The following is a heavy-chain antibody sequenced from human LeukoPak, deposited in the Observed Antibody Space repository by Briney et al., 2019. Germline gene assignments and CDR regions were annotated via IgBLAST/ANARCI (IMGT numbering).Heavy chain of an antibody. Sequence: SETLSLTCAVYGGSFSGYYWTWIRQPPGKGLEWIGEMNHSGSANYNPSLKSRVTISVDTSKNQCSLRLSSVTAADTAVYYCARAPIAVAGFDYWGQGTLVTVSS. D-gene: IGHD6-19*01. J-gene: IGHJ4*02. CDR1: GGSFSGYY. CDR3: ARAPIAVAGFDY. CDR2: MNHSGSA. V-gene: IGHV4-34*01.